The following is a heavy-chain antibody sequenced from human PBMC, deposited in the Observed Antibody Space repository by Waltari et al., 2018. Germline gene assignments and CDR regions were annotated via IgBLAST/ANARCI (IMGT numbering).Heavy chain of an antibody. CDR3: VGPYSGYIGSWFDP. CDR2: IDYNGNT. J-gene: IGHJ5*02. D-gene: IGHD5-12*01. Sequence: EVQLVESGGGLVQPGGSLRLSCAASGFTFSSYWMSWVRQAPGKGLGWIASIDYNGNTYYNPSLKSRVTISKDTSKNQLSLTLTTVTAADTAVYYCVGPYSGYIGSWFDPWGQGTLVTVSS. V-gene: IGHV3-7*03. CDR1: GFTFSSYW.